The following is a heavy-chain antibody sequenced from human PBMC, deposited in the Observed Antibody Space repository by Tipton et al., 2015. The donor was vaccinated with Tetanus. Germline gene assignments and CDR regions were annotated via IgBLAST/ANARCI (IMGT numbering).Heavy chain of an antibody. J-gene: IGHJ5*01. Sequence: SLRLSCAASGFTFSSYGMHWVRQAPGKGLEWVAGILSDGASRFYADSVKGRFTISRDNAKNSLYLQMNSLRVEDTAVYYCAREARWRETDSWGQGTLVSVSS. CDR2: ILSDGASR. CDR1: GFTFSSYG. V-gene: IGHV3-30*12. CDR3: AREARWRETDS. D-gene: IGHD4-23*01.